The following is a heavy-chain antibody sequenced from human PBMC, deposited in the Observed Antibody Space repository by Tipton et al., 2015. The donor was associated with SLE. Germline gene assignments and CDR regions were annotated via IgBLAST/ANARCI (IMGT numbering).Heavy chain of an antibody. V-gene: IGHV4-59*12. CDR1: GGSISSYY. Sequence: TLSLTCTVSGGSISSYYWSWIRQPPGKGLEWIGYIYYSGSTNHNPSLKSRVTMSIDTSKNQFSLKLSSVTAVDTAVYYCARAESAGDDWYFDLWGRGTLVTVSS. CDR3: ARAESAGDDWYFDL. CDR2: IYYSGST. J-gene: IGHJ2*01. D-gene: IGHD2-21*02.